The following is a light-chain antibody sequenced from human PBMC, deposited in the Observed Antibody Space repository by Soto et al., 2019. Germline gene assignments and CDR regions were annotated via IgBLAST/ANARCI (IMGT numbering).Light chain of an antibody. Sequence: QSALTQPASVSGSPGQSITISCTGTSRDVGDYDYVSWYQQHPGKAPKLMIYDVTNRPSGVSNRFSGSKSGNTASLTISGLQAEYEADYYCSSYTSSTSYVFGSGTKLTVL. CDR3: SSYTSSTSYV. CDR2: DVT. CDR1: SRDVGDYDY. J-gene: IGLJ1*01. V-gene: IGLV2-14*03.